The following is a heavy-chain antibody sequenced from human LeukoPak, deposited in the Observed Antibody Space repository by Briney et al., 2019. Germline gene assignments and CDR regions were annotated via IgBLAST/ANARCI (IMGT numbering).Heavy chain of an antibody. Sequence: SETLSLTCAVYGGSFSGYYWSWIRQPPGKGLEWIGEINHSGSTNYNPSLKSRVTISVDTSKNQFSLKLSSVTAADTAVYYRARGSSLGMIDYWGQGTLVTVSS. D-gene: IGHD3-16*01. CDR1: GGSFSGYY. CDR2: INHSGST. CDR3: ARGSSLGMIDY. J-gene: IGHJ4*02. V-gene: IGHV4-34*01.